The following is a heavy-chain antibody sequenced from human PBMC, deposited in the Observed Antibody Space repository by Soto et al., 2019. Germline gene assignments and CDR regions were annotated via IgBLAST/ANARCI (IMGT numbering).Heavy chain of an antibody. J-gene: IGHJ4*02. CDR3: ATYSVGEGGRGY. D-gene: IGHD5-12*01. V-gene: IGHV4-4*09. Sequence: QVQLQESGPGLVKPSETLSLTCTVSGGSMSGQHWSWIRQPTGKGLEWIGHHSDSTSYNPSLKSRVTISTDTSKNRFFLKLSSVTAADTAVYYCATYSVGEGGRGYWGQGTLVTVSS. CDR2: HHSDST. CDR1: GGSMSGQH.